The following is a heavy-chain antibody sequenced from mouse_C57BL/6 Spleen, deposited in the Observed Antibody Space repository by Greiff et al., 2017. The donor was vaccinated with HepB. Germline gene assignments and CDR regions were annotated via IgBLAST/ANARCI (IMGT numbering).Heavy chain of an antibody. CDR3: ARDHSNDYYAMDY. CDR2: IYTGSGNT. D-gene: IGHD2-5*01. J-gene: IGHJ4*01. V-gene: IGHV1-84*01. Sequence: LQQSGPELVKPGASVKISCKASGYTFTDYYINWVKQRPGQGLEWIGWIYTGSGNTKYNEKFKGKATLTVDTSSSTAYMQLSSLTSEDSAVYFCARDHSNDYYAMDYWGQGTSVTVSS. CDR1: GYTFTDYY.